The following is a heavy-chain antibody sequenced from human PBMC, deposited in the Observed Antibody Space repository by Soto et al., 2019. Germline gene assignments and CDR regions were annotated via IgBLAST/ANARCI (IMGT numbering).Heavy chain of an antibody. CDR3: GRGQATFDP. CDR2: INTANGDT. J-gene: IGHJ5*02. Sequence: GASVKVSCKASGYTFTNYAMHWVRQAPGQRLEWMGRINTANGDTIYSQNFQGRVTITRDTSASTVYLELSSLRFEDTAVYYCGRGQATFDPWGQGTLVTVPS. CDR1: GYTFTNYA. V-gene: IGHV1-3*04.